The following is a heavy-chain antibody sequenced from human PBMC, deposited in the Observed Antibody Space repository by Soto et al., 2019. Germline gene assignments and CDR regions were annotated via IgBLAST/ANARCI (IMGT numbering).Heavy chain of an antibody. Sequence: QVQLVESGGGVVQPGRSLRLSCAASGFTFSTYGMHWVRQAPGKGLEWVAIIWYDGSNKYYGDSVKGRFTISRDNSKNTLYLQMNSLSAEDTAVYYCARDPSFMITFGGVIVPYYFDYWGQGTLVTVSS. V-gene: IGHV3-33*01. J-gene: IGHJ4*02. CDR3: ARDPSFMITFGGVIVPYYFDY. CDR2: IWYDGSNK. D-gene: IGHD3-16*02. CDR1: GFTFSTYG.